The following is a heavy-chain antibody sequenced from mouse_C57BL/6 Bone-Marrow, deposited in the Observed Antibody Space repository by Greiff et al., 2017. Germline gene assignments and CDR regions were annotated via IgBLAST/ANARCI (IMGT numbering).Heavy chain of an antibody. CDR2: IDPSDSYT. V-gene: IGHV1-69*01. CDR3: ARVYFDY. Sequence: QVQLQQPGAELVMPGASVKLSCKASGYTFTSYWMHWVKQRPGQGLAWIGEIDPSDSYTNYNQKFKGKSTLTVDKSSSTAYMQLSSLTSEDSAVYYCARVYFDYWGQGTTLTVSS. CDR1: GYTFTSYW. J-gene: IGHJ2*01.